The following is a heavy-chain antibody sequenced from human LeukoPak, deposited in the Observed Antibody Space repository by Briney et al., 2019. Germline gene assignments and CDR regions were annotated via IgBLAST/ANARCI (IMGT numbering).Heavy chain of an antibody. J-gene: IGHJ3*02. D-gene: IGHD3-10*01. CDR3: ARSLYYYGSDSFDI. Sequence: SETLSPTCTVSGGSIISNTYCWGWIRQPPGKGLEWIGSFCYSGSTNYNPSLKSRVTISVDTSKNQFSLKLSSVTAADTAVYYCARSLYYYGSDSFDIWGQGTMVTVSS. CDR2: FCYSGST. CDR1: GGSIISNTYC. V-gene: IGHV4-39*07.